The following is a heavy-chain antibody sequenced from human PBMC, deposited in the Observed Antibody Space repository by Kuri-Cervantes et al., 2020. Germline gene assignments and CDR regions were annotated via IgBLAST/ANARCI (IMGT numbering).Heavy chain of an antibody. V-gene: IGHV1-2*02. CDR1: GYTFTGYY. D-gene: IGHD3-3*01. Sequence: SVNVSCKASGYTFTGYYMHWVRQAPGQGLEWMGLINPNSCGTNYAQKSQGRVTMTSNTSISTAYMELSRLRSDDTAVYYCARDRFLEWLGLYYYYGMDVWGQGTTVTVSS. CDR3: ARDRFLEWLGLYYYYGMDV. J-gene: IGHJ6*02. CDR2: INPNSCGT.